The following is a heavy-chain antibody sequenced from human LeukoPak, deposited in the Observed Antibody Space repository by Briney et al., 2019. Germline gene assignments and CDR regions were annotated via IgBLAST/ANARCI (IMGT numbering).Heavy chain of an antibody. CDR3: ASPSPKLLWFGESNLFDY. D-gene: IGHD3-10*01. CDR2: IYYSGST. J-gene: IGHJ4*02. Sequence: SETLSLTCTDSGGSISSSSYYWGWIRQPPGKGLEWIGSIYYSGSTYYNPSLKSRVTISVDTSKNQFSLKLRSVTAADTAVYYCASPSPKLLWFGESNLFDYWGQGTLVTVSS. CDR1: GGSISSSSYY. V-gene: IGHV4-39*01.